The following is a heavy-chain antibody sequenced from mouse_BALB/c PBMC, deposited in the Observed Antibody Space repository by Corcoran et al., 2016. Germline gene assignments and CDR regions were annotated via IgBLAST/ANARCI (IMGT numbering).Heavy chain of an antibody. Sequence: QIQLVQSGPELKKPGETVKISCKASGYTFTNYGMNWVKRAPGKGLKWMGWINTYTGEPTYADDFKGRFAFSLETSASTAYLQINNLKNEDMATYFCARGGITPFAYWGQGTLVTVSA. CDR2: INTYTGEP. CDR3: ARGGITPFAY. V-gene: IGHV9-1*02. CDR1: GYTFTNYG. J-gene: IGHJ3*01. D-gene: IGHD2-4*01.